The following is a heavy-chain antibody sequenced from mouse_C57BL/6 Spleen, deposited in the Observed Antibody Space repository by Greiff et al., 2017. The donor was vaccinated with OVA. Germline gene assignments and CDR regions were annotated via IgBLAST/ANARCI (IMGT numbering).Heavy chain of an antibody. V-gene: IGHV1-26*01. CDR3: TRGDDGSRYVDD. J-gene: IGHJ1*01. D-gene: IGHD1-1*01. CDR2: INPNNGGT. Sequence: VQLQHSGPELVKPGASVKLSCKASGYTFTDYYMNWVKQSPVHSLEWIGDINPNNGGTTYNQKFKGKATLTADKSSSTAYMELRSLTSEDSAVYYCTRGDDGSRYVDDWGQGTTVTVSA. CDR1: GYTFTDYY.